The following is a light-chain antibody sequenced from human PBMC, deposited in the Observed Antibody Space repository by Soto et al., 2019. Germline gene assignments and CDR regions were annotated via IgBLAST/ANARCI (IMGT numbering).Light chain of an antibody. Sequence: DIQMTQSPSSLSASVGDRVTITCQASQDISNYLNWYQQKPGKAPKLLIYDASNFETGVPSRFSGSGSGTDFTFTISSLQPEDIATYYCQQYDNLFPGFTFGPGTKVDIK. V-gene: IGKV1-33*01. J-gene: IGKJ3*01. CDR2: DAS. CDR3: QQYDNLFPGFT. CDR1: QDISNY.